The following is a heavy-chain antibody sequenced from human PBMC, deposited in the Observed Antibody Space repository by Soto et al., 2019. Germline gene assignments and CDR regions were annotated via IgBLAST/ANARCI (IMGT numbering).Heavy chain of an antibody. CDR3: ARDGVGATTYFGYLDH. D-gene: IGHD1-26*01. J-gene: IGHJ4*02. CDR2: IRSDGSNI. V-gene: IGHV3-30*02. CDR1: GTIFSGYG. Sequence: GGSLRLSCTTSGTIFSGYGMHWVRQAPGKGLEWVALIRSDGSNIQYADSVKGRFTISRDNSRKILYLQMDSLRADDTAVYYCARDGVGATTYFGYLDHWGQGAPVTVSS.